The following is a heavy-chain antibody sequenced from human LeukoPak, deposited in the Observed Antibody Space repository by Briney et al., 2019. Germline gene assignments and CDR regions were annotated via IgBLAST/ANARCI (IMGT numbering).Heavy chain of an antibody. CDR1: GGSFSGYY. CDR2: INHSGST. CDR3: ARRKGSSTKFWFDP. J-gene: IGHJ5*02. Sequence: RTSETLSLTCAVYGGSFSGYYWSWIRQPPGKGLEWIGEINHSGSTNYNPSLKSRVTISVDTSKNRFSLKLSSVTAADTAVYYCARRKGSSTKFWFDPWGQGTLVTVSS. D-gene: IGHD6-13*01. V-gene: IGHV4-34*01.